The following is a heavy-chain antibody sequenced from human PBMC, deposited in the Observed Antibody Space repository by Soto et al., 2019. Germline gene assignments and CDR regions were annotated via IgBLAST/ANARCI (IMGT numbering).Heavy chain of an antibody. Sequence: SETLSLTCTVSGGSITTAGYSWSWIRQPPGKALEWIGYVYHTGNAYPKPSLKSRVTISLDRSKNQFSLKMTSVTAADTALYYCASRQFYYYGLDVWGQGTTVTVSS. CDR2: VYHTGNA. J-gene: IGHJ6*02. D-gene: IGHD3-3*01. V-gene: IGHV4-30-2*01. CDR1: GGSITTAGYS. CDR3: ASRQFYYYGLDV.